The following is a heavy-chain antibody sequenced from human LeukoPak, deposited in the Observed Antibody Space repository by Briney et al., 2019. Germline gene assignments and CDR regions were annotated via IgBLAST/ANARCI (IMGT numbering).Heavy chain of an antibody. CDR3: ARHKGWGETNAFDI. D-gene: IGHD3-10*01. V-gene: IGHV5-51*01. J-gene: IGHJ3*02. CDR2: IYPGDSDT. Sequence: GESLKISCKCSGYSFTTYWIGWVRQMPGKGPEWMGIIYPGDSDTRYSPSFQGQVTISADKSIITAYLQWSSLKASDTAMYYCARHKGWGETNAFDIWGQGTRVTVSS. CDR1: GYSFTTYW.